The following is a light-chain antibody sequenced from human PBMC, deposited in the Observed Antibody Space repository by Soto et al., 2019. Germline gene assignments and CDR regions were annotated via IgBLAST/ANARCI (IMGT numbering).Light chain of an antibody. CDR3: QQYDSYSAT. J-gene: IGKJ1*01. Sequence: DIQMTQSPSTLSASLGDRVTITCRASQSISSWVAWYQQKPGKAPKLLIYKASTIESGVSSRFTGSGSGTEFTLTINSLQPDDFATYYCQQYDSYSATFGQGTKV. V-gene: IGKV1-5*03. CDR2: KAS. CDR1: QSISSW.